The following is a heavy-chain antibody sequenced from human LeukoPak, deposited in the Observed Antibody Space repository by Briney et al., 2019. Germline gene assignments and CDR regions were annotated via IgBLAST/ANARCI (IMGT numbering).Heavy chain of an antibody. CDR3: ARGPTYYYDSSWDFDY. J-gene: IGHJ4*02. D-gene: IGHD3-22*01. CDR1: GFTFSSYW. V-gene: IGHV3-33*08. Sequence: GGSLRLSCAASGFTFSSYWMHWVRQAPGKGLEWVAVIWYGGSNKYYADSVKGRFTISRDNSKNSLYLQMNSLRAEDTAVYYCARGPTYYYDSSWDFDYWGQGTLVTVSS. CDR2: IWYGGSNK.